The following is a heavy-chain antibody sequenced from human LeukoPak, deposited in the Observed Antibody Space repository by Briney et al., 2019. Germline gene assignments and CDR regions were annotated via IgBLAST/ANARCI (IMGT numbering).Heavy chain of an antibody. D-gene: IGHD4-23*01. CDR3: ARLSHYGGNSSWLDP. J-gene: IGHJ5*02. CDR2: IFASGTT. CDR1: GGSIRTTY. V-gene: IGHV4-4*07. Sequence: PSETLSLTCTVSGGSIRTTYWSWIRQPAGKGLEWIGRIFASGTTDYNPSLKSRVTMSIDTSKNQFSLKLSSVTAADTAVYYCARLSHYGGNSSWLDPWGQGTLVTVSS.